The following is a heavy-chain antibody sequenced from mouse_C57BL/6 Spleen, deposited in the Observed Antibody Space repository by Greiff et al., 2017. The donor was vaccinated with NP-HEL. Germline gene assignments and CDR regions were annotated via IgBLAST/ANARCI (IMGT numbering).Heavy chain of an antibody. V-gene: IGHV1-22*01. CDR1: GYTFTDYN. D-gene: IGHD3-2*02. CDR3: ARRAAQARGFAY. Sequence: EVQLQQSGPELVKPGASVKMSCKASGYTFTDYNMHWVKQSHGKSLEWIGYINPNNGGTSYNQKFKGKATLTVNKSSSTAYMELRSLTSEDSAVYYCARRAAQARGFAYWGQGTLVTVSA. CDR2: INPNNGGT. J-gene: IGHJ3*01.